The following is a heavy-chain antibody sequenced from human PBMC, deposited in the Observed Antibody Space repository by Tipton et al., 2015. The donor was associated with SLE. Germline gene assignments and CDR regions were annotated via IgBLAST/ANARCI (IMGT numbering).Heavy chain of an antibody. CDR3: ARPQARRGPFDS. Sequence: TLSLTCTVSGDSISNHYWSWIRQPPGKGLEWIGYIYYSGITNYNPSLKSRVTMSVDASKNQFSLRLSSVTAADTAIYYCARPQARRGPFDSWGQGTLVTVSS. CDR2: IYYSGIT. V-gene: IGHV4-59*11. D-gene: IGHD3-10*01. J-gene: IGHJ4*02. CDR1: GDSISNHY.